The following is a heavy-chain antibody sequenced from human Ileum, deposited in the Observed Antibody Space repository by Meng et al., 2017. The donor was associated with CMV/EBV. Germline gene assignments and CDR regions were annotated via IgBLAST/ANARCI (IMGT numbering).Heavy chain of an antibody. J-gene: IGHJ4*02. CDR2: IGISGTT. CDR3: ARGRATAFQSLDQDYFDY. D-gene: IGHD5-12*01. CDR1: GASHCSST. V-gene: IGHV4-4*07. Sequence: LVGLRQGLGKPKEPLAPAMCRCGASHCSSTWNWIHWAAQTGLEWLGRIGISGTTNYNPSLKRRVNMSVNTSKNQFSLNLSSVTAADTAVYYCARGRATAFQSLDQDYFDYWGQGTLVTVSS.